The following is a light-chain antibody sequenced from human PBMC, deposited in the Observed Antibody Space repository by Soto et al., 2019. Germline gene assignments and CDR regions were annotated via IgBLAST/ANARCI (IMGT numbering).Light chain of an antibody. Sequence: EIVLTQSPATLSLSPGERATLSCRASQSVSRYLAWYQHKPGQAPRLLIYDASKRATGIPARFSGSESGTDFTLTISSLEPEHFAVSYCQPRTNWPTTWTFGQGTRVEIK. CDR3: QPRTNWPTTWT. V-gene: IGKV3-11*01. J-gene: IGKJ1*01. CDR2: DAS. CDR1: QSVSRY.